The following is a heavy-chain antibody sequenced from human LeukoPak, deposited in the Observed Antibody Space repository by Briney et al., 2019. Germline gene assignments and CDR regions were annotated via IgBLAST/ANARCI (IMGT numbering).Heavy chain of an antibody. D-gene: IGHD2-2*02. CDR2: TYYRSKWYN. V-gene: IGHV6-1*01. CDR3: AIVVPAAIETPDAFDI. J-gene: IGHJ3*02. Sequence: SQTLSLTCVISGDSVSSNSAAWNWIRQSPSRGLEWLGRTYYRSKWYNDYAVSVKSRITINPDTSKNQFSLQLNSVTPEDTAVYYCAIVVPAAIETPDAFDIWGQGTMVTVSS. CDR1: GDSVSSNSAA.